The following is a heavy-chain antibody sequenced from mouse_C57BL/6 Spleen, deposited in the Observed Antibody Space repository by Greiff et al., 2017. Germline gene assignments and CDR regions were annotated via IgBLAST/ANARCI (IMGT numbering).Heavy chain of an antibody. J-gene: IGHJ3*01. CDR2: IHPNSGST. D-gene: IGHD1-1*01. V-gene: IGHV1-64*01. Sequence: VQLQQPGAELVKPGASVKLSCKASGYTFTSYWMHWVKQRPGQGLEWIGMIHPNSGSTNYNEKFKSKATLTVDKSSSAAYMQLSSLTSEDSAVYYCARSEDYYGSSYWFAYWGQGTLVTVSA. CDR1: GYTFTSYW. CDR3: ARSEDYYGSSYWFAY.